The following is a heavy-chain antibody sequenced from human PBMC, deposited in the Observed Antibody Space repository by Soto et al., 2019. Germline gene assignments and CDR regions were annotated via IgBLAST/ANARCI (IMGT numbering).Heavy chain of an antibody. Sequence: PGGSLRLSCLASGFSFNSFNMNWIRRAQGRGLEWVASISVSGDNIYYGDSVQGRFTISRDNSKMSVFLDLSSLRVEDTAVYYCARDFCLLKSLFDYWGQGTLVTVSS. CDR3: ARDFCLLKSLFDY. CDR1: GFSFNSFN. CDR2: ISVSGDNI. D-gene: IGHD3-3*01. J-gene: IGHJ4*02. V-gene: IGHV3-21*01.